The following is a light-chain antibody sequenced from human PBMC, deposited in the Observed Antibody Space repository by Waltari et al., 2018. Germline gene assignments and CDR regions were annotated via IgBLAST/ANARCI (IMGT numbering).Light chain of an antibody. CDR1: ALPKNY. CDR3: YSTDSSDTHRV. CDR2: EDS. J-gene: IGLJ3*02. V-gene: IGLV3-10*01. Sequence: SYELTQPPSVSVSPVQAARITCSGDALPKNYAYWYQQKSGQAPVLVTYEDSKRPSGIPERFSGSSSGTTATLTLSGAQVEDEGDYYCYSTDSSDTHRVFGGGTKLTVL.